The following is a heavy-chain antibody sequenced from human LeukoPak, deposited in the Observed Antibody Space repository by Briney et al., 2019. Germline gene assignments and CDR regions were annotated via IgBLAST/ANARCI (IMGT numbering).Heavy chain of an antibody. CDR1: GFTFSSYS. D-gene: IGHD6-6*01. V-gene: IGHV3-21*01. CDR3: ARDTHRIAARPSDAFDI. Sequence: PGGSLRLSCAASGFTFSSYSMNWVRQAPGKGLEWVSSISSSSSYIYYADSVKGRFTISRDNAKNSLYLQMNSLRAEDTAVYYCARDTHRIAARPSDAFDIWGQGTMVTVSS. CDR2: ISSSSSYI. J-gene: IGHJ3*02.